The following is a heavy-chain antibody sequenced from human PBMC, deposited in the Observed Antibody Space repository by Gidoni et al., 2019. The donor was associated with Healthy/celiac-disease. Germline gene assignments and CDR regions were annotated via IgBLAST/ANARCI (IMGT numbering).Heavy chain of an antibody. CDR1: GYSFTSYW. J-gene: IGHJ4*02. CDR3: ATTPREVFWSGYSLGFDY. V-gene: IGHV5-51*01. CDR2: IYPGDSDT. D-gene: IGHD3-3*01. Sequence: EVQLVQSGAEVKKPGESLKISCKGSGYSFTSYWIGWVRQMPGKGLEWMGIIYPGDSDTRYSPSFQGQVTISADKSISTAYLQWSSLKASDTAMYYCATTPREVFWSGYSLGFDYWGQGTLVTVSS.